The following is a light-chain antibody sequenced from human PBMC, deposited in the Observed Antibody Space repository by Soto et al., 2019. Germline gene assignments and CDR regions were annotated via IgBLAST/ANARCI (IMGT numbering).Light chain of an antibody. V-gene: IGKV3-15*01. CDR1: QSVNAN. CDR2: GAS. CDR3: QQYNTWLWT. J-gene: IGKJ1*01. Sequence: EVVMTQSPATLSVPPGERATLSCRASQSVNANLAWYQQKPGQAPRLLIHGASNRATGIPARFSGSGFGTEFILTISSLQSEDFAVYYCQQYNTWLWTFGQGTKVEI.